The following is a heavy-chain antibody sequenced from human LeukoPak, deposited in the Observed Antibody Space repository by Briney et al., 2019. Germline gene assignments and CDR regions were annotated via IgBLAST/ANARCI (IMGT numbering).Heavy chain of an antibody. CDR3: ARALSYYYYMDV. J-gene: IGHJ6*03. Sequence: PSETLSLTCAVYGGSLSGYYWSWIRQPPGKGLEWIGEINHSGSTNYNPSLKSRVTISVDTSKNQFSLKLSSVTAADTAVYYCARALSYYYYMDVWGKGTTVTVSS. V-gene: IGHV4-34*01. CDR1: GGSLSGYY. CDR2: INHSGST.